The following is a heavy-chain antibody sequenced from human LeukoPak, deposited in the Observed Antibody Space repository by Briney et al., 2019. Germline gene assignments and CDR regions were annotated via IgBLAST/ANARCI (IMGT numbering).Heavy chain of an antibody. CDR3: ASGTAAGSVDY. D-gene: IGHD6-13*01. CDR2: IYYSGST. CDR1: GGSISSSSYY. J-gene: IGHJ4*02. Sequence: PSETLSLTCTVSGGSISSSSYYWGWIRQPPGKGLEWIGSIYYSGSTYYNPSLKSRVTISVDTSKNQFSLKLSSVTAADTAVYYCASGTAAGSVDYWGQGTLVTVSS. V-gene: IGHV4-39*01.